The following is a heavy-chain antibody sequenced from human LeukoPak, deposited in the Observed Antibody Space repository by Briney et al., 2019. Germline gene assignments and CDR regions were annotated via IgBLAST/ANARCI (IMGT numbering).Heavy chain of an antibody. CDR1: GSTLSSYS. J-gene: IGHJ6*02. CDR3: ARDHVVGATGGMDV. D-gene: IGHD1-26*01. V-gene: IGHV3-21*01. Sequence: PGGSLRPSWAPLGSTLSSYSTNWVRQPPGKGRGWVSSISRSSSYIYYADSVKGRFTISRDNAKNSLYLQMNSLRAEDTAVYYCARDHVVGATGGMDVWGQGTTVTVSS. CDR2: ISRSSSYI.